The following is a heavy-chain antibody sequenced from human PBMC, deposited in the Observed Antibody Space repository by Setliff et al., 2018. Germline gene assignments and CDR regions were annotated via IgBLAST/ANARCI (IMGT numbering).Heavy chain of an antibody. CDR1: GGSISSGGYY. J-gene: IGHJ3*02. Sequence: SETLSLTCTVSGGSISSGGYYWSWIRQHPGKGLEWIGYICYSGSTYYNPSLKSRVTISVDTSKNQFSLKLSSVTAADTAVYYCARDRRIVGARHAFDICGQGTMVTVSS. D-gene: IGHD1-26*01. CDR3: ARDRRIVGARHAFDI. V-gene: IGHV4-31*03. CDR2: ICYSGST.